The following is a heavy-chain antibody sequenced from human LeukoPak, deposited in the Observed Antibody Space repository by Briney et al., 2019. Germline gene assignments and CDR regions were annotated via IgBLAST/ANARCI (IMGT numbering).Heavy chain of an antibody. V-gene: IGHV3-23*01. CDR3: TRGQSYCGADCYSD. CDR2: ISGSGGST. D-gene: IGHD2-21*02. Sequence: GGSLRLSCAAAGFTFSTYAMSWVRQAPGKGLEWVSAISGSGGSTYYADSVKGRFTISRDNSKNTLYLQMNSLRAEDTALYYCTRGQSYCGADCYSDWGQGTLVTVSS. CDR1: GFTFSTYA. J-gene: IGHJ4*02.